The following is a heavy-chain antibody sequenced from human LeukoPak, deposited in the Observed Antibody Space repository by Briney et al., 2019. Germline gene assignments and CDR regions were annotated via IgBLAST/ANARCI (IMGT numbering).Heavy chain of an antibody. Sequence: GGSLRLSCEASGFIFSDFYMTWVRQAPGTGLEWVATIKQDGSEKYYVDSVKGRFTISRDNAKNSLYLQMNSLRAEDTAVYYCAREDDGSSWYSYYFDYWGQGTLVAVSS. V-gene: IGHV3-7*01. CDR2: IKQDGSEK. CDR3: AREDDGSSWYSYYFDY. D-gene: IGHD6-13*01. J-gene: IGHJ4*02. CDR1: GFIFSDFY.